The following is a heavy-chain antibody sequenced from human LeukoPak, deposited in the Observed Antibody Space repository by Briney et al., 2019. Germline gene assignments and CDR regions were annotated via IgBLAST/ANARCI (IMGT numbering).Heavy chain of an antibody. CDR1: GSTFSSYN. V-gene: IGHV3-48*04. J-gene: IGHJ4*02. D-gene: IGHD1-26*01. CDR2: ISSSSGTI. Sequence: GGSLRLSCAASGSTFSSYNLNWVRQAPGKGLEWVSYISSSSGTIYYADSVKGRFTISRDNAKNSLYLQMNSLRAEDTAVYYCARGWELLVYYFDYWGQGTLVTVSS. CDR3: ARGWELLVYYFDY.